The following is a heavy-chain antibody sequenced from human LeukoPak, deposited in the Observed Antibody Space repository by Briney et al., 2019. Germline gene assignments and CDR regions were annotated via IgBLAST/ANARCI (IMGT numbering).Heavy chain of an antibody. CDR1: GFTFSSYA. Sequence: PGGSLRLSCAASGFTFSSYAMHWVRQAPGKGLEWVAVISYDGGNKYYADSVKGRFTISRDNSKNTLYLLMNSLRAEDTAVYYCARENPYSGYGNDYWGQGTLVTVSS. D-gene: IGHD5-12*01. V-gene: IGHV3-30*04. CDR3: ARENPYSGYGNDY. J-gene: IGHJ4*02. CDR2: ISYDGGNK.